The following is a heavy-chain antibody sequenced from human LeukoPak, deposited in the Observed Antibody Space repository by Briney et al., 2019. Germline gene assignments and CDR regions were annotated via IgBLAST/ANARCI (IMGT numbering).Heavy chain of an antibody. Sequence: PGGSLRLSCAASGFTFDDYVLHWVRPAPGKGLEWVAGICWNCGSIGYADSVKCRFTISRDNAKTSLNLQMNSLISEDTALYYCAKDITPHGYNNHFYYGMDVWGQGTTVTVSS. V-gene: IGHV3-9*01. CDR2: ICWNCGSI. CDR1: GFTFDDYV. CDR3: AKDITPHGYNNHFYYGMDV. J-gene: IGHJ6*02. D-gene: IGHD5-24*01.